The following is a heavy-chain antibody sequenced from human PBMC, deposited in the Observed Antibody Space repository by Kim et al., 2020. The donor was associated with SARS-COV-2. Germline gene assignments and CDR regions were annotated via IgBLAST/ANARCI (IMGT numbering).Heavy chain of an antibody. CDR1: GFTFDDYA. CDR2: ISWNSGSI. CDR3: AKAPYSSSPYFDY. Sequence: GGSLRLSCAASGFTFDDYAMHWVRQAPGKGLEWVSGISWNSGSIGYADSVKGRFTISRDNAKNPLYLQMNSLRAEDTALYYCAKAPYSSSPYFDYWGQGTLVTVSS. J-gene: IGHJ4*02. V-gene: IGHV3-9*01. D-gene: IGHD6-6*01.